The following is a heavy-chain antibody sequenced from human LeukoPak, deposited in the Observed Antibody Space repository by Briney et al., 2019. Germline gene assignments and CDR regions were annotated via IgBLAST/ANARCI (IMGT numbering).Heavy chain of an antibody. CDR1: GYTFTGYY. D-gene: IGHD3-22*01. CDR3: ARGWDYDSGGRPTAYVY. Sequence: GASVKVSCKASGYTFTGYYMHWVRQAPGQGLEWMGRINPLFGTANYAQKFQGRVTITADESTSTVYMELNRLKSEDTAVYYCARGWDYDSGGRPTAYVYWGQGTLVTVSS. CDR2: INPLFGTA. J-gene: IGHJ4*02. V-gene: IGHV1-69*13.